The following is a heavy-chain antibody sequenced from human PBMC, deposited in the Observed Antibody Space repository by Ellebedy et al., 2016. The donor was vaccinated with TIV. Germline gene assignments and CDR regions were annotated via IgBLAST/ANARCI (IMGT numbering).Heavy chain of an antibody. J-gene: IGHJ6*02. CDR3: AKDVCSGGSCYLDV. CDR2: ISYDGNDK. D-gene: IGHD2-15*01. V-gene: IGHV3-30*18. CDR1: GFTFSSYG. Sequence: PGGSLRLSCAASGFTFSSYGMHWVRQAPGKGLEWVAVISYDGNDKYYADSVRGRFTISRDNSKNTLYLQMNSLRGEDTAVYSCAKDVCSGGSCYLDVWGQGTTVTASS.